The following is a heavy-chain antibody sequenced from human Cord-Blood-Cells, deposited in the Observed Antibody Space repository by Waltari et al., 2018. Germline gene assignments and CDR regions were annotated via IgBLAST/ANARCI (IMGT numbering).Heavy chain of an antibody. CDR2: ISGNSGSI. D-gene: IGHD6-6*01. V-gene: IGHV3-9*03. Sequence: EVQLVESGGGLVQPGRSLRLSCAASGFTFDDYAMHWVRQAPGKGLEWVSGISGNSGSIGYADSVKGRFTISRDKAKNSLYLQMNSLRAEDMALYYWAKGYSSSYYDAFDIWGQGTMVTVSS. CDR1: GFTFDDYA. J-gene: IGHJ3*02. CDR3: AKGYSSSYYDAFDI.